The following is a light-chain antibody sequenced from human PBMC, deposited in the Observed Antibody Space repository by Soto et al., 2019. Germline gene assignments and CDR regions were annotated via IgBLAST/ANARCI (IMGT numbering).Light chain of an antibody. J-gene: IGKJ1*01. CDR3: LQYYGPPQT. V-gene: IGKV4-1*01. Sequence: DIVMTQSPDSLAVSLGERATINCKSSQSVLYSSSGNNYLAWYQQKPGQPPKLLIYWASTRESGVPDRFSGTGSGTDFTLTINSLQAEDVAVYYCLQYYGPPQTFAQGTK. CDR1: QSVLYSSSGNNY. CDR2: WAS.